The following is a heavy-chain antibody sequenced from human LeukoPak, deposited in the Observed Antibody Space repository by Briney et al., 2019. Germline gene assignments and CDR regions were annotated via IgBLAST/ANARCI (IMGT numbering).Heavy chain of an antibody. V-gene: IGHV1-69*06. CDR3: ARGDYGDYKLYYYYYYMDV. CDR2: IIPIFGTA. CDR1: GGTFSSYA. Sequence: GASVKVSCKASGGTFSSYAISWVRQAPGQGLEWMGGIIPIFGTANYAQKFQGRVTITADKSTSTAYMELSSLRSEDTAVYYCARGDYGDYKLYYYYYYMDVWGKGTTVTVSS. D-gene: IGHD4-17*01. J-gene: IGHJ6*03.